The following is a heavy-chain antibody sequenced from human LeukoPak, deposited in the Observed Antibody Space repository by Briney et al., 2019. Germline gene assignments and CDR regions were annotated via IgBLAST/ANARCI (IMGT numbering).Heavy chain of an antibody. CDR2: VIPIFGTA. CDR1: GGTFSSYA. D-gene: IGHD3-10*01. CDR3: ASLYYGSGSYPSMNYYYYYMDV. Sequence: SVKVSCKAPGGTFSSYAISWVRQAPGQGLEWTGGVIPIFGTANYAQKFQGRVTITADESTSTAYMELSSLRSEDTAVYYCASLYYGSGSYPSMNYYYYYMDVWGKGTTVTISS. J-gene: IGHJ6*03. V-gene: IGHV1-69*13.